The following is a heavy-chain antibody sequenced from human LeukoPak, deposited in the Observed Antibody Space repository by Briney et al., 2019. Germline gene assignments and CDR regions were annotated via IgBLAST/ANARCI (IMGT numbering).Heavy chain of an antibody. CDR2: ISWNSGSI. Sequence: GRSLRLSCAASGFTFDDYAMHWVRQAPGKGLEWVSGISWNSGSIGYADSVKGRFTISRDNAKNSLYLQMNSLRAEDTALYYCAKDRGSGSHNWFDPWGQGTPVTVSS. CDR3: AKDRGSGSHNWFDP. J-gene: IGHJ5*02. CDR1: GFTFDDYA. D-gene: IGHD1-26*01. V-gene: IGHV3-9*01.